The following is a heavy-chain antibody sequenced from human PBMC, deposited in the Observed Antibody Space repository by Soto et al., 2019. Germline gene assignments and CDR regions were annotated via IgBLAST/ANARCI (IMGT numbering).Heavy chain of an antibody. Sequence: WATLSLTFTVSGGSISSYYWSWIRPPAGKGMEWIGRIHTTDGTNYNPSLKSRVTMSIDTSNNQFSLKLNSLTTADTAVYYCARALSSAAGLYFDFWGQGTLVTVS. D-gene: IGHD6-13*01. V-gene: IGHV4-4*07. J-gene: IGHJ4*02. CDR3: ARALSSAAGLYFDF. CDR2: IHTTDGT. CDR1: GGSISSYY.